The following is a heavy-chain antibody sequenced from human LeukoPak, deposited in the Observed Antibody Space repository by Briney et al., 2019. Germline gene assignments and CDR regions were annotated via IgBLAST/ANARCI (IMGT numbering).Heavy chain of an antibody. V-gene: IGHV3-21*01. CDR3: ARGSYGDYERGLDY. CDR1: GFTFSSYS. J-gene: IGHJ4*02. D-gene: IGHD4-17*01. Sequence: GGSLRLSCAASGFTFSSYSMNWVRQAPGKGLEWVSSISSSSSYIYYADSVKGRFTISRDNAMNSLYLQMNSLRAEDTAVYYCARGSYGDYERGLDYWGQGTLVAVSS. CDR2: ISSSSSYI.